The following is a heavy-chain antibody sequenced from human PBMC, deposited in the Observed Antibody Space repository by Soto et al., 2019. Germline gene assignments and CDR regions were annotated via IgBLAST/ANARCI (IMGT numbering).Heavy chain of an antibody. D-gene: IGHD3-3*01. V-gene: IGHV3-48*02. J-gene: IGHJ6*02. CDR1: GFTFSSYS. CDR2: ISSSSTAI. Sequence: GGSLRLACAASGFTFSSYSMNWVRQAPGKGLECVSYISSSSTAIYYADSVKGRFTISRDNAKNSLYLQMNSLRDEQTAVYYCERNPGAQYYDFLSGYPHYYYGIDVWGQGTTVTVSS. CDR3: ERNPGAQYYDFLSGYPHYYYGIDV.